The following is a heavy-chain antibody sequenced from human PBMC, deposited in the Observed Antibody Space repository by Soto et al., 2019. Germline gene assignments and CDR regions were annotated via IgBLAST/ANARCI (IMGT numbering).Heavy chain of an antibody. J-gene: IGHJ6*03. CDR2: VSLNTGNT. D-gene: IGHD3-16*01. V-gene: IGHV1-8*01. CDR1: GDTFTNYE. Sequence: QVQLVQSGAEVKKPGASVMVSCEASGDTFTNYEINWVRQATGQGLEWLGWVSLNTGNTGYAQRFQGRVSMTANPSISTAYMELSSLRSEDTAVYYCATVPRGSRYFYYLDVWGKRTTVIVSS. CDR3: ATVPRGSRYFYYLDV.